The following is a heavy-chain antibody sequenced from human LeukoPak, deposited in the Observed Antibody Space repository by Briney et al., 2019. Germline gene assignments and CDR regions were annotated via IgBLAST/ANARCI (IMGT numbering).Heavy chain of an antibody. J-gene: IGHJ5*02. V-gene: IGHV4-39*01. CDR2: IYYSGST. Sequence: SETLSRTCTVSGRSISSSSYYWGWIRQPPGKGLEWIGSIYYSGSTYYNPSLKSRVTISVDTSKNQFSLKLSSVTAADTAVYYCARQGYLLWFGELLPNWFDPWGQGTLVTVSS. CDR3: ARQGYLLWFGELLPNWFDP. D-gene: IGHD3-10*01. CDR1: GRSISSSSYY.